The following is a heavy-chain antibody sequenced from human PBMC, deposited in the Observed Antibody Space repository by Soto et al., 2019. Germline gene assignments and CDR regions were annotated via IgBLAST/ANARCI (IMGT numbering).Heavy chain of an antibody. CDR3: ARDHWVYAFDY. D-gene: IGHD2-8*01. J-gene: IGHJ4*02. CDR2: INHSGST. V-gene: IGHV4-34*01. Sequence: SETLSLTCAVYGGSFSGYYWSWIRQPPGKGLEWIGEINHSGSTNYNPSLKSRVTISVDTSKNQFSLKLSSVTAADTAVYYCARDHWVYAFDYWGQGTLVTVSS. CDR1: GGSFSGYY.